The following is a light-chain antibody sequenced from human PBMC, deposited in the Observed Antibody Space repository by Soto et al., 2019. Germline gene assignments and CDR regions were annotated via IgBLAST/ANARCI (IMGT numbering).Light chain of an antibody. V-gene: IGKV3-20*01. CDR2: GAL. CDR3: QQYGSSPLT. J-gene: IGKJ4*01. CDR1: QSVSSSY. Sequence: IVLTQSPGTLSLSPEERATLACRASQSVSSSYLAWYQQKPGQAPRLLIYGALSRATGIPYRFSGSGSGTDFTLIISRLEPEDFAVYYCQQYGSSPLTFGGGTKVEIK.